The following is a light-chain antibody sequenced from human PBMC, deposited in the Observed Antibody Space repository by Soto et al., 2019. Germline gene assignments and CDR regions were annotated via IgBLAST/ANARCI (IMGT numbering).Light chain of an antibody. CDR1: QSISDW. Sequence: DIQMTQSPSTLSASVGDRVTITCRASQSISDWLAWFQQKPGKAPKVLIYDASTLESGVPSRFSGSRSGTEFTLPISSLQPEDSATYYCQQHNSSPWTFGQGTRVEIK. CDR3: QQHNSSPWT. CDR2: DAS. V-gene: IGKV1-5*01. J-gene: IGKJ1*01.